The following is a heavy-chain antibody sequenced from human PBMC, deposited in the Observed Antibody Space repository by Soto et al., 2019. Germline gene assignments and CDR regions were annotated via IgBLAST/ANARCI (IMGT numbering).Heavy chain of an antibody. CDR3: AHKGGGDRILDY. V-gene: IGHV2-5*02. CDR2: IYWDDAK. CDR1: GFSLSTSGVG. D-gene: IGHD3-16*01. Sequence: QITLKESGPTLVKPTQTLTLTCTFSGFSLSTSGVGVGWIRQPPGKALEWLALIYWDDAKHYSPSLKSRLTITTDTSKNQVVLRMPNMDPLDTATYYCAHKGGGDRILDYWGQGTLVTVSS. J-gene: IGHJ4*02.